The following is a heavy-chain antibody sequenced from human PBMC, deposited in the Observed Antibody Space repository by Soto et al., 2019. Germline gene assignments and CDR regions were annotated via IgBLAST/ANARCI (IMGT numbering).Heavy chain of an antibody. Sequence: QVQLVESGGGLVKPGGSLRLSCAASGFTFSDYYMIWIRQAPGKGLEWVSYISSSGSTIYYADSVKGRFTISRDNAKNSLYLQMNSLRAEDTAVYYCARDPAIYPTRELDSYYYYDYGMDVWGQGTTVTVSS. CDR3: ARDPAIYPTRELDSYYYYDYGMDV. D-gene: IGHD1-1*01. J-gene: IGHJ6*02. CDR1: GFTFSDYY. V-gene: IGHV3-11*04. CDR2: ISSSGSTI.